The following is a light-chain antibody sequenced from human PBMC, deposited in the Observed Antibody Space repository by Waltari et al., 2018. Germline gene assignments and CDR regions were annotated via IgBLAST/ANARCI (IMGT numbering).Light chain of an antibody. CDR1: SSDVGNSYY. V-gene: IGLV2-14*03. CDR2: DAT. Sequence: QSALTQPASVSGSPGQSITISCTGTSSDVGNSYYVAWYQQHPGKAPKLMIYDATKRPSGIANRFSGSTSSNTASLTISGLQAEDEADYYCSSYTTSSTVYVFGTGTKVTVL. J-gene: IGLJ1*01. CDR3: SSYTTSSTVYV.